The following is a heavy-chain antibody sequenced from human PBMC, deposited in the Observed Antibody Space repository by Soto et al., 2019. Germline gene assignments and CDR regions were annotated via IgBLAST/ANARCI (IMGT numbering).Heavy chain of an antibody. D-gene: IGHD3-22*01. Sequence: QVQLQESGPGLVKPSETLSLTCTVSGGSISSYYWSWIRQPPGKGLEWIAYIYYTGNTNYNPSLKGGVTLSADTSKNQFSLKLNSVTAADTAMYYCARVDSSGSYFDYWGQGTLVTVSS. CDR1: GGSISSYY. J-gene: IGHJ4*02. CDR3: ARVDSSGSYFDY. CDR2: IYYTGNT. V-gene: IGHV4-59*01.